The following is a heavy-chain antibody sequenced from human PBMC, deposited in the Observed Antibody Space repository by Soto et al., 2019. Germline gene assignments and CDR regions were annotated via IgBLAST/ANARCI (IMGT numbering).Heavy chain of an antibody. D-gene: IGHD3-3*01. Sequence: SETLSLTCAVYGGSFSGYYWSWIRQPPGKGLEWIGEINHSGSTNYNPSLKSRVTISVDTSKNQFSLKLSSVTAADTAVYYCARGREYYDFWSGYYWYFDHWGRGSLVTVSS. V-gene: IGHV4-34*01. CDR2: INHSGST. CDR3: ARGREYYDFWSGYYWYFDH. CDR1: GGSFSGYY. J-gene: IGHJ2*01.